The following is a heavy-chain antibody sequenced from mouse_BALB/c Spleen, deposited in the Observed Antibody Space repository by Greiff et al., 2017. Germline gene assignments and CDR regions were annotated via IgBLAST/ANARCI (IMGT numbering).Heavy chain of an antibody. D-gene: IGHD1-1*01. Sequence: EVQVVESGAELVKPGASVKLSCTASGFNIKDTYMHWVKQRPEQGLEWIGRIDPANGNTKYDPKFQGKATITADTSSNTAYLQLSSLTSEDTAVYYCARGSITTVGFAYWGQGTLVTVSA. V-gene: IGHV14-3*02. CDR3: ARGSITTVGFAY. CDR2: IDPANGNT. J-gene: IGHJ3*01. CDR1: GFNIKDTY.